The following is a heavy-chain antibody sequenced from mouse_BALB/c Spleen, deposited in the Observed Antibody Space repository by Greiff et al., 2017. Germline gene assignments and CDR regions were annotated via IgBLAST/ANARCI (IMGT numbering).Heavy chain of an antibody. CDR1: GFTFSNYW. CDR3: TRPDDGYYWYFDV. Sequence: DVMLVESGGGLVQPGGSMKLSCVASGFTFSNYWMNWVRQSPEKGLEWVAEIRLKSNNYATHYAESVKGRFTISRDDSKSSVYLQMNNLRAEDTGIYYCTRPDDGYYWYFDVWGAGTTVTVSS. J-gene: IGHJ1*01. CDR2: IRLKSNNYAT. D-gene: IGHD2-3*01. V-gene: IGHV6-6*02.